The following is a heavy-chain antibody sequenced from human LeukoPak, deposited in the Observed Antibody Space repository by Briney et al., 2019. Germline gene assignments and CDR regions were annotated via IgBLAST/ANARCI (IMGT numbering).Heavy chain of an antibody. CDR1: GFTFSSYS. CDR3: AREGVPQDFDY. Sequence: GGSLRLSCAASGFTFSSYSMNWVRQAPGKGLEWVSSISSSSSYIHYADSVKGRFTISRDNAKNSLYVQMNSLRAEDTAVYYCAREGVPQDFDYWGQGTLVTVSS. CDR2: ISSSSSYI. V-gene: IGHV3-21*01. J-gene: IGHJ4*02.